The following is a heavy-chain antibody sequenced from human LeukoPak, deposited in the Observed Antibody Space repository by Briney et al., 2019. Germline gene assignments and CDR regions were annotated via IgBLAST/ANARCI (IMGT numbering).Heavy chain of an antibody. CDR2: ISSSSSYI. CDR3: ARKSIAAAGYFDY. V-gene: IGHV3-21*01. J-gene: IGHJ4*02. D-gene: IGHD6-13*01. Sequence: GGSLRLSCAASGFTFSSYSMNWVRQAPGKGLEWVSPISSSSSYIYYADSVKGRFTISRDNAKNSLYLQMNSLRAEDTAVYYCARKSIAAAGYFDYWGQGTLVTVSS. CDR1: GFTFSSYS.